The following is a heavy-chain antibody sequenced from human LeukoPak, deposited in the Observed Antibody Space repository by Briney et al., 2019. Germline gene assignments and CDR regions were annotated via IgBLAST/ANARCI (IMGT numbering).Heavy chain of an antibody. CDR2: ISYDGSNK. V-gene: IGHV3-30*18. J-gene: IGHJ4*02. CDR3: AKDSYDRSGYYYYYFAY. D-gene: IGHD3-22*01. CDR1: GFTFSSSG. Sequence: PGGSLRISCAASGFTFSSSGMHWVRQAPGKGLEWVAVISYDGSNKYYAGSVKGRFTISRDNSKNTLYLQMNSLRAGDTAVYYCAKDSYDRSGYYYYYFAYWGQGTQVTVSS.